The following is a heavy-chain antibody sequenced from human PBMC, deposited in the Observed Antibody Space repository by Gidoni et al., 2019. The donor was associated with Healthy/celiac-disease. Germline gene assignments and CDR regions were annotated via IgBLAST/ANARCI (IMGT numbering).Heavy chain of an antibody. V-gene: IGHV4-61*02. D-gene: IGHD3-22*01. J-gene: IGHJ3*02. CDR1: GGSISSGSYY. Sequence: QVQLQESGPGLVKPSQTLSLTCTVSGGSISSGSYYWSWIRPPPGKGLEWIGRIYTSGSTNYNPSLKSRVTISVDTSKNQFSLKLSSVTAADTAVYYCARGTYYYDSSGYNINDAFDIWGQGTMVTVSS. CDR2: IYTSGST. CDR3: ARGTYYYDSSGYNINDAFDI.